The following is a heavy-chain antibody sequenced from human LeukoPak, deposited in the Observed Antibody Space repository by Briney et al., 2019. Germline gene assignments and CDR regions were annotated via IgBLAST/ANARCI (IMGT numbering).Heavy chain of an antibody. CDR2: IYSGGTT. D-gene: IGHD2-21*02. Sequence: PGGSLRLSCAASGFTVSSSYISWVRQAPGKGLEWVSVIYSGGTTNYADSVKGRFTISRDNSKNTLYLQMNSLRAEDTAVYYCARDLFERTVTADYWGQGTLVTVSS. V-gene: IGHV3-53*01. J-gene: IGHJ4*02. CDR1: GFTVSSSY. CDR3: ARDLFERTVTADY.